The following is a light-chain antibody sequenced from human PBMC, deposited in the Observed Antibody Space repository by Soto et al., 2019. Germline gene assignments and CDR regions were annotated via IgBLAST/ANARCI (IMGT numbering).Light chain of an antibody. CDR2: DVS. Sequence: QSVLTQPASVSGSPGQSITISCTGTSSDVGGYNYVSWYQQHPGKAPKLMIYDVSDRPSGVSNRFPGSKSGNTAFLTISVLQGDDEADYYCSSYTSSSTRVFGTGTKLTVL. CDR3: SSYTSSSTRV. J-gene: IGLJ1*01. CDR1: SSDVGGYNY. V-gene: IGLV2-14*03.